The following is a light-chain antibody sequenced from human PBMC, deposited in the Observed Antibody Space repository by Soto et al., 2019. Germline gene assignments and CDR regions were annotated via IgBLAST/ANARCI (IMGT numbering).Light chain of an antibody. J-gene: IGKJ5*01. Sequence: EIVLTPSTGTLSLSPGERDTLSCRASQSVSSSQLAWYQQKPGQAPRLLMYGASSRATGIPDRLSGSGSGTDFTLSISRLEPEDFAVYYCQQYGSSPITFGQGTRLEIK. V-gene: IGKV3-20*01. CDR2: GAS. CDR1: QSVSSSQ. CDR3: QQYGSSPIT.